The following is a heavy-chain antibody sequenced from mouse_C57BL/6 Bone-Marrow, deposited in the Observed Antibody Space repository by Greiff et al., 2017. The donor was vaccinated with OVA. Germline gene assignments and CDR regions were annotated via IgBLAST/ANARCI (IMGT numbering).Heavy chain of an antibody. V-gene: IGHV1-42*01. Sequence: DVQLVESGPELVKPGASVKISCKASGYSFTGYYMNWVKQSPEKSLEWIGEINPSTGGTTYNQKFKAKATLTVDKSSSTAYMQLKSLTSEDSAVYYCARPGTLYYYAMDYWGQGTSVTVSS. J-gene: IGHJ4*01. CDR3: ARPGTLYYYAMDY. CDR2: INPSTGGT. CDR1: GYSFTGYY. D-gene: IGHD4-1*01.